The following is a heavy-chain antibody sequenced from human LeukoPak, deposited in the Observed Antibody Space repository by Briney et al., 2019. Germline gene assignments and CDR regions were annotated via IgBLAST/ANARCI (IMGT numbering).Heavy chain of an antibody. CDR1: GYTFSSYW. J-gene: IGHJ4*02. Sequence: GESLRISCKGSGYTFSSYWIGWVRQMPGKGLEWMGIIYPGDSDTRYSPSLQGQVTISVDTSIGTAYLQWSSLKASDTAIYYCARQNGFRLDYWSQGTLVTVSS. CDR3: ARQNGFRLDY. D-gene: IGHD4-17*01. V-gene: IGHV5-51*01. CDR2: IYPGDSDT.